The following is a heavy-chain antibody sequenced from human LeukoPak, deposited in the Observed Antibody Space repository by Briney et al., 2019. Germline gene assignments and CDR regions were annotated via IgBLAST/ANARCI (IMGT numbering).Heavy chain of an antibody. Sequence: SETLSLTCTVSGGSISSSSYYWGWIRQPPGKGLEWIGSIYYSGSTYYNPSLKSRVTMSVDTSKNQFSLKLSSVTAADTAVYYCARNSGYSSSWYYYYGMDVWGQGTTVTVSS. V-gene: IGHV4-39*07. D-gene: IGHD6-13*01. J-gene: IGHJ6*02. CDR3: ARNSGYSSSWYYYYGMDV. CDR2: IYYSGST. CDR1: GGSISSSSYY.